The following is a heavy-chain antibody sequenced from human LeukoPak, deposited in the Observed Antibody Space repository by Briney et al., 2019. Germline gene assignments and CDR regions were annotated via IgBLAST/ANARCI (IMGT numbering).Heavy chain of an antibody. Sequence: PGGTLRLSCAASGFTFHDFSMHWVRQVPGKGLEWVSLISGDGSVPHYADSVKGRFTISRDNSKNTLYLQMNSLTTEDTALYYCAKPKFSSGGPFDYWGQGTLVTVSS. CDR1: GFTFHDFS. CDR2: ISGDGSVP. J-gene: IGHJ4*02. V-gene: IGHV3-43*02. CDR3: AKPKFSSGGPFDY. D-gene: IGHD3-22*01.